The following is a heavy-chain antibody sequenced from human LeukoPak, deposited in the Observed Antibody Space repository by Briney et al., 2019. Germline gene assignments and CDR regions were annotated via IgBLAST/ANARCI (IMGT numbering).Heavy chain of an antibody. CDR2: ISWNSGSI. V-gene: IGHV3-9*01. D-gene: IGHD3-22*01. CDR1: GFTFDDYA. CDR3: AKVSSYYDSSGYFDY. J-gene: IGHJ4*02. Sequence: AGGSLRLSCAASGFTFDDYAMHWVRQAPGKGLEWVSGISWNSGSIGYADSVKGRFTISRDNAKNSLHLQMNSLRAEDTALYYCAKVSSYYDSSGYFDYWGQGTLVTVSS.